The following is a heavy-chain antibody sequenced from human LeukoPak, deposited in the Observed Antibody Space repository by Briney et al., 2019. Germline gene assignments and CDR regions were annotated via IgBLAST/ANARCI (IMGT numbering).Heavy chain of an antibody. CDR3: ARELTDDFWSGYSGNWFDP. CDR1: GGSISSYY. CDR2: IYYSGST. V-gene: IGHV4-59*01. D-gene: IGHD3-3*01. J-gene: IGHJ5*02. Sequence: KPSETLSLTCTVSGGSISSYYWSWLRQPPGKGLEWIGYIYYSGSTHYNPSLNSRVTISVDTSKNQFSLKLSSVTAADTAVCYCARELTDDFWSGYSGNWFDPWGQGTLVTVSS.